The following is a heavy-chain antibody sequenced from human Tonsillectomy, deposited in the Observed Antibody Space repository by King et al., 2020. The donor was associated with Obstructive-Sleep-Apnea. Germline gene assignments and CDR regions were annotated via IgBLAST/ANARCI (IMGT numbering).Heavy chain of an antibody. CDR3: ATGGPDAFDF. V-gene: IGHV3-48*04. CDR2: ISSSTNTI. D-gene: IGHD3-16*01. J-gene: IGHJ3*01. Sequence: QLVQSGGGLVQPGGSLRLSCAASGITFSSYSMNWVRQAPGKGLEWGSYISSSTNTIYYADSVKVRFTISRTNAKNSLYLQMNSLRAEDTAVYYCATGGPDAFDFWGRGTMVTVSS. CDR1: GITFSSYS.